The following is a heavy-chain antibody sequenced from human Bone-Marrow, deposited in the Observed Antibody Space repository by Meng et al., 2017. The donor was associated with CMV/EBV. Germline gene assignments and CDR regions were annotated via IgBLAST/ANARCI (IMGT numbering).Heavy chain of an antibody. V-gene: IGHV4-61*02. CDR3: ASAGYSSSWYFDY. CDR2: IYTSGST. CDR1: GGSISSGSYY. D-gene: IGHD6-13*01. Sequence: QGHLQESGPGLVKPSQTLSLTCTVSGGSISSGSYYWSWIRQPAGKGLEWIGRIYTSGSTNYNPSLKSRVTISVDTSKNQFSLKLSSVTAADTAVHYCASAGYSSSWYFDYWGQGTLVTVSS. J-gene: IGHJ4*02.